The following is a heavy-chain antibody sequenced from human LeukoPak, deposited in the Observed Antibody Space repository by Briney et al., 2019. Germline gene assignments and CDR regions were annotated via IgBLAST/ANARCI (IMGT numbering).Heavy chain of an antibody. CDR2: ISDSGAEI. Sequence: GGSLRLSCAASGFTFSRYVMSWVRQAPGKGLEWVSGISDSGAEIHYAESVKGRFTISRDNSKNTLYLQMNSLRDDDMGVYYCATISGYSYGLRAFDFWGQGTMVTVSS. D-gene: IGHD5-18*01. CDR3: ATISGYSYGLRAFDF. CDR1: GFTFSRYV. J-gene: IGHJ3*01. V-gene: IGHV3-23*01.